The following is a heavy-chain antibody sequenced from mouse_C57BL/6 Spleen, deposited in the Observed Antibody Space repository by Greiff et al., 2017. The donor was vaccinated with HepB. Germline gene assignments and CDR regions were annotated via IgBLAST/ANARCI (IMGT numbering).Heavy chain of an antibody. CDR2: INPNNGGT. CDR3: AVRPRRDYAMGY. J-gene: IGHJ4*01. V-gene: IGHV1-18*01. CDR1: GYTFTDYN. Sequence: VQLQQSGPELVKPGASVKIPCKASGYTFTDYNMDWVKQSNGKSLEWIGDINPNNGGTNYNQKFKGKATLTVDKSSSTADMELLSLTSEDTAVYYCAVRPRRDYAMGYWGQGTSVTVSS.